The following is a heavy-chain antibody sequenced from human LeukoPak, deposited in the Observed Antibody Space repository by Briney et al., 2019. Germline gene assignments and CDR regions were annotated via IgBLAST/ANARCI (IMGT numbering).Heavy chain of an antibody. J-gene: IGHJ5*02. V-gene: IGHV1-69*06. D-gene: IGHD4-17*01. CDR1: GGTFSSYA. Sequence: SVKVSCKASGGTFSSYAISWVRQAPGQGLEWVGGIIPIFGTANYAQKFQGRVTITADKSTSTAYMELSSLRSEDTAVYYCATYGRPPLRFDPWGQGTLVTVSS. CDR3: ATYGRPPLRFDP. CDR2: IIPIFGTA.